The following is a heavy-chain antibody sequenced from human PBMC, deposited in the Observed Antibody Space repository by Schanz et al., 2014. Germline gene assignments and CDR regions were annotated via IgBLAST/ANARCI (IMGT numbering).Heavy chain of an antibody. D-gene: IGHD6-13*01. J-gene: IGHJ4*02. CDR1: GFTFSNYD. V-gene: IGHV3-13*05. CDR2: IGPASDP. CDR3: AKERIAAAWTFDY. Sequence: LVVESGGGLVQPGGSLRLSCAASGFTFSNYDMHWVRQAIGKGLEWVSGIGPASDPYYADSVKGRFTISRDNSKNTLYLQMNSLRAEDTAVYYCAKERIAAAWTFDYWGQGTLVTVSS.